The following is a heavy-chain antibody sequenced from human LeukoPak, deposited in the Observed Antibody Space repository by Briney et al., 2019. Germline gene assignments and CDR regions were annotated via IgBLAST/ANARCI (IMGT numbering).Heavy chain of an antibody. CDR3: ARDPSGGRGRRGDWYMDV. V-gene: IGHV1-2*02. CDR2: INPNSGGT. CDR1: GYTFTGYY. D-gene: IGHD2-15*01. J-gene: IGHJ6*03. Sequence: ASVNVSCKASGYTFTGYYIHWVRQAPGQGLEWMGWINPNSGGTNYSQKSQVRGTITSDTSISKDYMELSRLRSDDTAVYYCARDPSGGRGRRGDWYMDVWGKGTTVTISS.